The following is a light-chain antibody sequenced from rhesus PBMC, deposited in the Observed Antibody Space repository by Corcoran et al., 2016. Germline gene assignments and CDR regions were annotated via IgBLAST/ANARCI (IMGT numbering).Light chain of an antibody. J-gene: IGLJ6*01. V-gene: IGLV2-23*01. CDR3: CSYAGSSTYV. CDR2: DVS. CDR1: SSDVGGYNY. Sequence: QSALTQPASVSGSPGQSITISCTGTSSDVGGYNYVSWYQQHPGKAPKVMIFDVSKRPSGVSNRFSGSKSCNTASLTISVLQAEDESAYYCCSYAGSSTYVFGTGTKVTVL.